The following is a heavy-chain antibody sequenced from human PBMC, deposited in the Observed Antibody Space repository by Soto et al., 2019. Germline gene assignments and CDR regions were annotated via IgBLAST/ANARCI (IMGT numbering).Heavy chain of an antibody. CDR2: IYYSGST. CDR3: ASLKTLGEFDY. V-gene: IGHV4-59*01. Sequence: PSETLSLTCTVSGGSISSYYWSWIRQPPGKGLEWIGYIYYSGSTNYNPPLKSRVTISVDTSKNQFSLKLSSVTAADTAVYYCASLKTLGEFDYWGQGTLVTVSS. CDR1: GGSISSYY. J-gene: IGHJ4*02. D-gene: IGHD3-10*01.